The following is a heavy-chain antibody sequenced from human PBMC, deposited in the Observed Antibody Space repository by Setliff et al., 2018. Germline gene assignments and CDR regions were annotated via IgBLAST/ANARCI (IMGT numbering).Heavy chain of an antibody. CDR1: GGPISSGVYY. V-gene: IGHV4-39*01. D-gene: IGHD1-1*01. Sequence: PSETLSLTCAASGGPISSGVYYWAWIRQPPGKGLEWIGRIYYRGDTYYNASLKSRLTLSVDTSKNQVSLNLRSVTAADTAVYYCARTGTYRYFDYWGQGTQVTVSS. J-gene: IGHJ4*02. CDR2: IYYRGDT. CDR3: ARTGTYRYFDY.